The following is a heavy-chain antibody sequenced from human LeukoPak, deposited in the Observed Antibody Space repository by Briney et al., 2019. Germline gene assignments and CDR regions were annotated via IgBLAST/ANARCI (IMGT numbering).Heavy chain of an antibody. J-gene: IGHJ4*02. D-gene: IGHD2-21*01. CDR3: AKDFRIGYSAHFDY. Sequence: GGSLRLSCAVSGFTFSSYFVHWVRQAPEKGLEFVSGIYENGGTTYYADSVKGRFSISRDNSKNTLYLQMDSLRGEDTAVYYCAKDFRIGYSAHFDYWGQGALVTVSS. V-gene: IGHV3-23*01. CDR1: GFTFSSYF. CDR2: IYENGGTT.